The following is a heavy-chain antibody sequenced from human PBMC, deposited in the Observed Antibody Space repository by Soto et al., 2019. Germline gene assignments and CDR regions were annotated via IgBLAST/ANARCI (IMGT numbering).Heavy chain of an antibody. CDR1: GGTFTSYS. CDR2: IIPVLGIA. J-gene: IGHJ5*02. CDR3: AKEGLGTVARWFDA. D-gene: IGHD7-27*01. Sequence: QVQLVQSGAEVKKPGSSVKVSCQASGGTFTSYSVTWVRQAPGQGLEWMGRIIPVLGIADYAQKFQGRVTITADKSASTAYMEVNSLSSEDTAVYYCAKEGLGTVARWFDAWGQGTLVTVSS. V-gene: IGHV1-69*08.